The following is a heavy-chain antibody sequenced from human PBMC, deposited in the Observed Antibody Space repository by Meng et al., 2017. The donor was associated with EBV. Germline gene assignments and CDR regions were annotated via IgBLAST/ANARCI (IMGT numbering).Heavy chain of an antibody. D-gene: IGHD3-3*01. CDR1: AFTFSSYS. J-gene: IGHJ4*02. CDR3: ARYYLEWALDY. Sequence: DVPLLVPRGGLGKPGGYLILSCAASAFTFSSYSMNWARQAPGKGLEWVSPISSSSSYIYYADSVKGRFTISRDNAKNSLYLQMNSLRAEYTAVYYCARYYLEWALDYWGQGTLVTVSS. V-gene: IGHV3-21*01. CDR2: ISSSSSYI.